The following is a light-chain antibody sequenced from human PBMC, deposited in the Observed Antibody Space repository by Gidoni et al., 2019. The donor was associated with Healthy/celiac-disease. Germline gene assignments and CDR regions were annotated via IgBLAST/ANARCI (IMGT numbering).Light chain of an antibody. J-gene: IGLJ2*01. CDR2: YDS. CDR3: QVWDSSSDHVV. Sequence: SYVLPQPPSVSVATGKTARITCGGNNIGSKSVHWYQQKPGQAPVLVSYYDSDRPSGIPERFSGSNSGNTATLTISRVEAGDEADYYCQVWDSSSDHVVFGGGTKLPVL. CDR1: NIGSKS. V-gene: IGLV3-21*04.